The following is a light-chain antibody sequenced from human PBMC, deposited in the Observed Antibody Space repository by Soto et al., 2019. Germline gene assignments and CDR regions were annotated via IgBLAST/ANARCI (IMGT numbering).Light chain of an antibody. CDR2: DDS. V-gene: IGLV3-21*02. J-gene: IGLJ2*01. CDR1: NIDTKS. Sequence: SYELTQPPSVSVAPGQTARIPCGGNNIDTKSVNWYQQKPGQAPVLVVYDDSARPSETPERFSGSNSGNTATLTISRVEVGDEADFYCQVWDTINDHVVFGGGTKLTVL. CDR3: QVWDTINDHVV.